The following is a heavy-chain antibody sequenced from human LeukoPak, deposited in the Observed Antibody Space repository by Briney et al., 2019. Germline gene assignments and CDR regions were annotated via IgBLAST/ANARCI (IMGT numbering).Heavy chain of an antibody. J-gene: IGHJ5*02. D-gene: IGHD4-23*01. CDR3: ARDNSMHERGWWFDP. Sequence: ASVKVSCKASGYTFTSYYMHWVRQAPGQGLEGMGIINPSGGSTSYAQKFQGRVTMTRDMSTTTDYMELSSLKSDDTAVYYCARDNSMHERGWWFDPWGQGTLVTVSS. V-gene: IGHV1-46*01. CDR2: INPSGGST. CDR1: GYTFTSYY.